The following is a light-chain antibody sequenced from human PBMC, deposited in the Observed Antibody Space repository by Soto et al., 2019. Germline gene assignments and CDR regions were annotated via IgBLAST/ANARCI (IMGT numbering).Light chain of an antibody. V-gene: IGKV3-20*01. CDR3: QQFSSYPLT. CDR2: DAS. CDR1: QTGRNNY. Sequence: EFVFTQAPGTLSLSPGERATLSCRASQTGRNNYLAWYQQKPGQAPRLLIYDASSRATGIPDRFSGGGSGTDFTHTISXLEPEDFAVYYCQQFSSYPLTFGGGTKVDIK. J-gene: IGKJ4*01.